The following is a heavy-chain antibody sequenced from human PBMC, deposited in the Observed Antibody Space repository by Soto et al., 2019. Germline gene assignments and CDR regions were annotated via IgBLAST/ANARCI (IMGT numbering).Heavy chain of an antibody. CDR3: ATSGDSSGWYERVAFDI. V-gene: IGHV5-51*01. J-gene: IGHJ3*02. Sequence: GESLKISCKGSGYSFTSYWIGWVRQMPGKGLEWMGIIYPGDSDTRYSPSFQGQVTISADKSISTAYLQWSSLKASDTAMYYCATSGDSSGWYERVAFDIWGQGTMVTVSS. CDR2: IYPGDSDT. CDR1: GYSFTSYW. D-gene: IGHD6-19*01.